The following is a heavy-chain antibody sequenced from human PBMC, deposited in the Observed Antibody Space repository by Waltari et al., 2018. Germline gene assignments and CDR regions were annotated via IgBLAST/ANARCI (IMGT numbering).Heavy chain of an antibody. CDR1: GGSFSGYY. CDR2: INHSGST. Sequence: QVQLQQWGAGLLKPSETLSLTCAVYGGSFSGYYWSWIRQPPGKGLEWIGEINHSGSTNYNPSLKSRVTISVDTSKNQFSLKLSSVTAADTAVYYCARGRTAVVLTLDYWGQGTLVTVSS. CDR3: ARGRTAVVLTLDY. J-gene: IGHJ4*02. V-gene: IGHV4-34*01. D-gene: IGHD6-19*01.